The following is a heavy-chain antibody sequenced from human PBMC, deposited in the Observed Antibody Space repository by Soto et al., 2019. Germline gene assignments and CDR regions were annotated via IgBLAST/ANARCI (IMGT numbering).Heavy chain of an antibody. Sequence: QMQLVQSGAEVRKPGSSVKVSCKASGGTLSSFINYPINWVRQAPGQGLEWMGGIVPNVGTENYAQKFQGRGTITADKATGTAYMELSSRRSEDTALYYCARRDTSGFLRYFDNWGQGTLVTVSS. CDR2: IVPNVGTE. CDR1: GGTLSSFINYP. V-gene: IGHV1-69*06. J-gene: IGHJ4*02. CDR3: ARRDTSGFLRYFDN. D-gene: IGHD3-3*01.